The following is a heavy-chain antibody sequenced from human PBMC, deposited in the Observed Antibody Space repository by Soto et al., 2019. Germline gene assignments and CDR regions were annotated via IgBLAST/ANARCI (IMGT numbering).Heavy chain of an antibody. CDR2: IIPIFGTA. CDR1: GGTFSSYA. D-gene: IGHD6-19*01. Sequence: PSVKVSCKASGGTFSSYAISWVRQAPGQGLEWMGGIIPIFGTANYAQKFQGRVTITADESTSTAYMELSSLRSEDTAVYYCARSGIAVAGIGYFDYWGQGTLVTVSS. J-gene: IGHJ4*02. CDR3: ARSGIAVAGIGYFDY. V-gene: IGHV1-69*13.